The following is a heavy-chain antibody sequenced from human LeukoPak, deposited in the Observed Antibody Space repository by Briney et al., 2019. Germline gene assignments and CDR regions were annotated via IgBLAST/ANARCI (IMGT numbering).Heavy chain of an antibody. V-gene: IGHV1-24*01. CDR2: FDPEDGET. D-gene: IGHD2-15*01. CDR3: VRDYCSYFSCRFDY. Sequence: ASVKVSCKVSGYTLTELSMHWVRQAPGKGLEWMGGFDPEDGETIYAQKFQGRVTMTEDTSTDTAYMELSSLRSEDTAVYYCVRDYCSYFSCRFDYWGQGTLVTVSS. CDR1: GYTLTELS. J-gene: IGHJ4*02.